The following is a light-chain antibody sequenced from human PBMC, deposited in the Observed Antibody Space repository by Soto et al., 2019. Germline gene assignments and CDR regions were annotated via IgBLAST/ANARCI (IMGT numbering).Light chain of an antibody. Sequence: IQLTRSPSTLCSCLRDRVTITCRASQSVQTWLAWFQQKPGKAPKLLIYKATTLETGVPSRFSGSGSETEFTLTISSLQPDDLGTYYCQQYNNYFTFGQGTKVDI. V-gene: IGKV1-5*03. CDR3: QQYNNYFT. J-gene: IGKJ1*01. CDR1: QSVQTW. CDR2: KAT.